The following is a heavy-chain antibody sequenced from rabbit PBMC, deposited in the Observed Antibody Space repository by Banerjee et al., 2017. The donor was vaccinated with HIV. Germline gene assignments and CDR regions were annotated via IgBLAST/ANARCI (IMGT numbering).Heavy chain of an antibody. CDR3: ARGNGGYEHAWGL. CDR2: IDGIGSGST. CDR1: GFTLSSYW. D-gene: IGHD1-1*01. V-gene: IGHV1S40*01. Sequence: QSLEESGGDLVKPGASLTLTCTASGFTLSSYWMYWVRQAPGKGLEWIGCIDGIGSGSTWYASWAKGRFTISKTSSTTVTLQMTSLTAADTATYFCARGNGGYEHAWGLWGPGTLVTVS. J-gene: IGHJ4*01.